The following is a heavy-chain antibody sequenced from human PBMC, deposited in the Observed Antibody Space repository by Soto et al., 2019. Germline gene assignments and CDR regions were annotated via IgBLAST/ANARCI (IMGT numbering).Heavy chain of an antibody. J-gene: IGHJ5*02. CDR1: GYTFNTYG. CDR3: ARDPHEFWTSYWFDP. CDR2: ISAYDGKT. Sequence: ASVKVSCKTSGYTFNTYGINWVRQAPGQGLELMGWISAYDGKTTYAEKFQGRVTLTTDTSTSTAYMELRSLRSDDTAIYYCARDPHEFWTSYWFDPWGQGTPVAVSS. V-gene: IGHV1-18*01. D-gene: IGHD3-3*01.